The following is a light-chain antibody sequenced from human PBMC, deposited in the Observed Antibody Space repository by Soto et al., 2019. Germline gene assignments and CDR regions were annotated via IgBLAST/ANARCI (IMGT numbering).Light chain of an antibody. CDR1: QSISNW. CDR3: QRYNDFHYI. J-gene: IGKJ2*01. V-gene: IGKV1-5*03. Sequence: DIQMTQSPSTLSASVGDRVTITCRASQSISNWLAWYQQKPGKAPKLLIYKAINLQSGGPSRFSGRGSWTEFSLTISSLHPDDFATYYCQRYNDFHYIFGQGTKLEMK. CDR2: KAI.